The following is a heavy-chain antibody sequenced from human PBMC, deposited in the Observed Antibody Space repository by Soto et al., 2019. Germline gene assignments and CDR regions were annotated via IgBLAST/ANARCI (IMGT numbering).Heavy chain of an antibody. CDR2: IYYSGST. V-gene: IGHV4-31*03. CDR3: ARSGYSYGPNPLLY. J-gene: IGHJ4*02. Sequence: QVQLQESGPGLVKPSQTLSLTCTVSGGSISSGGYYWSWIRQHPGKGLEWIGYIYYSGSTYYTPSLKMRVTISVDTSKNQFSLKLSSVTAADTAVYYCARSGYSYGPNPLLYWGQGTLVTVSS. CDR1: GGSISSGGYY. D-gene: IGHD5-18*01.